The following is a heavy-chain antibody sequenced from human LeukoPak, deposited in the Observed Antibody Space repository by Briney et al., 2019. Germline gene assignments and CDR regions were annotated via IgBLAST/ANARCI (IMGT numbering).Heavy chain of an antibody. CDR1: GGSITNYY. V-gene: IGHV4-4*07. Sequence: SETLSLTCTVSGGSITNYYWSWIRQPAGKGLEWIGRINTSGSTNYNPSLKSRVTMSVDTSKNQFSLKLSSVTAADSAVYYCARVICSGGSCRFDFWGQGTLVTVSS. CDR2: INTSGST. J-gene: IGHJ4*02. D-gene: IGHD2-15*01. CDR3: ARVICSGGSCRFDF.